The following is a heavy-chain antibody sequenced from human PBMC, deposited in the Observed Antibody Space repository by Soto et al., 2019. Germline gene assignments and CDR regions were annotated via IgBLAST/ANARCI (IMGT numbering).Heavy chain of an antibody. CDR3: ARDEAAETAMATRYDY. Sequence: GASVKVSCKASGYTFTSYYMHWVRQAPGQGLEWMGIINPSGGSTSYAQKFQGRVTMTRDTSTSTVYMELSSLRSEDTAVYYCARDEAAETAMATRYDYWGQGTLVTVPP. D-gene: IGHD5-18*01. CDR2: INPSGGST. V-gene: IGHV1-46*01. J-gene: IGHJ4*02. CDR1: GYTFTSYY.